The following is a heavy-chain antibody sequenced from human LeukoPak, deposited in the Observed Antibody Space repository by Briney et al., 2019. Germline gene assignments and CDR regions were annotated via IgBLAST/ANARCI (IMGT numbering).Heavy chain of an antibody. Sequence: PSGTLSLTCGVSGGSISSTNWWSWVRQPPGQGLEWIGEISLSGRTNYNPSLKSRVTMSLDESKNQFSLKLSSVTAADTAVYYCARAGDYYDSSGMIDYWGQGTLVTVSS. D-gene: IGHD3-22*01. CDR3: ARAGDYYDSSGMIDY. J-gene: IGHJ4*02. CDR2: ISLSGRT. CDR1: GGSISSTNW. V-gene: IGHV4-4*02.